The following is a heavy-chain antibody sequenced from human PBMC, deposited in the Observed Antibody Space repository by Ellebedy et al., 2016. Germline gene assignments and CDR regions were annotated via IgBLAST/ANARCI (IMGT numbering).Heavy chain of an antibody. CDR1: GYIFTTYG. CDR3: SRGPGAQPLRENFDY. CDR2: ISAYSFNT. J-gene: IGHJ4*02. D-gene: IGHD1-14*01. V-gene: IGHV1-18*01. Sequence: ASVKVSCXASGYIFTTYGISWVRQAPGQGLEWMGWISAYSFNTHYAQKFQGRVTMTTDTSTSTATMELRSLKSDDTAVYFCSRGPGAQPLRENFDYWGQGTLVTVSS.